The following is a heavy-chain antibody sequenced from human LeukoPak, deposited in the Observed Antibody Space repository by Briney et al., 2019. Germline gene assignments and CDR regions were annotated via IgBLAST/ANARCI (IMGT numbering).Heavy chain of an antibody. CDR3: ARGAPVDIVATITLPYYYGMDV. J-gene: IGHJ6*04. CDR1: GGTFSSYA. V-gene: IGHV1-69*13. CDR2: IIPIFGTA. D-gene: IGHD5-12*01. Sequence: SVKVSCKASGGTFSSYAISWVRQAPGQGLEWMGGIIPIFGTANYAQKFQGRVTITADESTSTAYMELSSLRSEDTAVYYCARGAPVDIVATITLPYYYGMDVWGKGTTVNVSS.